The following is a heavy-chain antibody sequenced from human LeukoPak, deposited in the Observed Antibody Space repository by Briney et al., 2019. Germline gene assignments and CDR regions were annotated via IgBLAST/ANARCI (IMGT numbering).Heavy chain of an antibody. J-gene: IGHJ4*02. CDR3: ASLFAGRRVDY. Sequence: SETLSLTCTVSGDSISSYYWSWIRQPPGKGLEWIGSIYHSGSTYYNPSLKSRVTISVDTSKNQFSLKLSSVTAADTAVYYCASLFAGRRVDYWGQGTLVTVSS. D-gene: IGHD2-21*01. CDR1: GDSISSYY. CDR2: IYHSGST. V-gene: IGHV4-38-2*02.